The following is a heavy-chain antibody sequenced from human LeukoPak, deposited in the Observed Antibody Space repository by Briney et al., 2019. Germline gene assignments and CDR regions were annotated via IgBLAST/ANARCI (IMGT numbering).Heavy chain of an antibody. J-gene: IGHJ6*04. V-gene: IGHV3-23*01. D-gene: IGHD3-10*02. CDR1: GFTFSAYA. Sequence: GGSLRLSCVASGFTFSAYAMSWVRQAPGKGLEWVSAISGSGGSTYYADSVKGRFTISRDNAKNSLYLQMNSLRAEDTAVYYCAELGITMIGGVWGKGTTVTISS. CDR3: AELGITMIGGV. CDR2: ISGSGGST.